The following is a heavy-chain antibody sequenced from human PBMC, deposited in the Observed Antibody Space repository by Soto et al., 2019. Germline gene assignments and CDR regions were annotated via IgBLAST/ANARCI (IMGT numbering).Heavy chain of an antibody. J-gene: IGHJ4*02. D-gene: IGHD6-13*01. CDR2: ISGDGGST. Sequence: GGSLRLSCAASGFTFDDYAMHWVRQAPGKGLEWVSLISGDGGSTYYADSVKGRFTIARDNSKNSLYLQMNSLRTEDTALYYCAKDTGGADCIAAAGTAEYWGQGTLVTVSS. CDR3: AKDTGGADCIAAAGTAEY. CDR1: GFTFDDYA. V-gene: IGHV3-43*02.